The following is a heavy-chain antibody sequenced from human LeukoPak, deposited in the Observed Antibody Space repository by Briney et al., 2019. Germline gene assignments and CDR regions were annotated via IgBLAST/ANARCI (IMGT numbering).Heavy chain of an antibody. CDR1: GGTFSSYD. D-gene: IGHD3-9*01. J-gene: IGHJ4*02. V-gene: IGHV1-69*13. CDR3: ARDLIKYYDILTGYYSLGY. CDR2: IIPIFGTA. Sequence: ASVKVSCKASGGTFSSYDISWVRQAPGQGLEWMGGIIPIFGTANYAQKFQGRVTITADESTSTAYMELSSLRSEDTAVYYCARDLIKYYDILTGYYSLGYWGQGTLVTVSS.